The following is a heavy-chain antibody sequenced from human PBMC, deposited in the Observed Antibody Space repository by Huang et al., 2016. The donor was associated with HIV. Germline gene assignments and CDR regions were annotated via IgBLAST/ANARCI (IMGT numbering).Heavy chain of an antibody. CDR3: ARASGRIQLPGGYFDL. CDR1: GGTFSSYA. Sequence: QVQLVQSAAEVKKPGSSVKVSCEASGGTFSSYAISWVRQAPGQGLEGMGGITPIFGTTNYTQKLQGRVTITADESSSTAYMELRSLRSEDTAVYYCARASGRIQLPGGYFDLWGRGTLVTVSS. D-gene: IGHD1-1*01. J-gene: IGHJ2*01. V-gene: IGHV1-69*01. CDR2: ITPIFGTT.